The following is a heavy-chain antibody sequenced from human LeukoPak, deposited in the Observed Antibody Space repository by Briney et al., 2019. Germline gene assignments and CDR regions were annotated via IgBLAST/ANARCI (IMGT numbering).Heavy chain of an antibody. CDR1: GYTFTSYG. J-gene: IGHJ5*02. D-gene: IGHD5-24*01. Sequence: GASVKVSCKASGYTFTSYGISWVRQAPGQGLEWMGWISAYNGNTNYAQKLQGRVTMTTDTSTSTAYMELRSLRSDDTAVYYCARMGRWLHRKNWFDPWGQGTLVTVSS. CDR2: ISAYNGNT. CDR3: ARMGRWLHRKNWFDP. V-gene: IGHV1-18*01.